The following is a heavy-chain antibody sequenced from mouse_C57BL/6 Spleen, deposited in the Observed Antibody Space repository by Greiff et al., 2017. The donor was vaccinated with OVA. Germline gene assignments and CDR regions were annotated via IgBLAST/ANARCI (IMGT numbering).Heavy chain of an antibody. CDR2: IYPGNSDT. V-gene: IGHV1-5*01. D-gene: IGHD1-1*01. Sequence: VQLQQSGTVLARPGASVKMSCKTSGYTFTSYWMHWVKQRPGQGLEWIGAIYPGNSDTSYNQKFKGKAKLTAVTSASTAYMELSSLTNEDSAVYYCTRPYGSREEAWFAYWGQGTLVTVSA. CDR3: TRPYGSREEAWFAY. CDR1: GYTFTSYW. J-gene: IGHJ3*01.